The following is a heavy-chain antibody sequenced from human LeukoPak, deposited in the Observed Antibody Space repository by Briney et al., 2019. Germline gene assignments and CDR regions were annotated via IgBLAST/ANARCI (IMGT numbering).Heavy chain of an antibody. J-gene: IGHJ4*02. D-gene: IGHD6-6*01. Sequence: ASVKVSCKASGYTFTNYYIHWVRRAPGQGLEWMGIINPSAGATNYAQKFQGRVTMTRDTSTTTVYMELSSLRSEDTAVYYCARADRLGIAARLSLAYWGQGTLVTVSS. CDR3: ARADRLGIAARLSLAY. CDR1: GYTFTNYY. CDR2: INPSAGAT. V-gene: IGHV1-46*01.